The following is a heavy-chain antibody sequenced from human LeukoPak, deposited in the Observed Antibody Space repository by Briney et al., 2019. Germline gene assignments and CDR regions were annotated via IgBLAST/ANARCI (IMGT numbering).Heavy chain of an antibody. V-gene: IGHV1-69*05. CDR2: IIPIFGTA. D-gene: IGHD2/OR15-2a*01. J-gene: IGHJ4*02. Sequence: SVKVSCKASGGTFSSYDISWVRQAPGQGLEWMGRIIPIFGTANYAQKFQGRVTITTDESTSTAYMELSSLRSEDTAVYYCARKDLGSMADDYWGQGTLVTVSS. CDR1: GGTFSSYD. CDR3: ARKDLGSMADDY.